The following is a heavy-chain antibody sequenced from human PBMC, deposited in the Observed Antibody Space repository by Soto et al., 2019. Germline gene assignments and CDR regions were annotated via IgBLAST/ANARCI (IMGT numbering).Heavy chain of an antibody. CDR1: GYTFTNYD. CDR2: MNPSSGQT. V-gene: IGHV1-8*01. CDR3: ARNKWATGVFDH. D-gene: IGHD1-26*01. J-gene: IGHJ4*01. Sequence: QVQLVQSGAEVKKPGASVRVSCKASGYTFTNYDINWMRQAGGQGLEWLGWMNPSSGQTGYAQKFQGRVTMTRDTSTSTAYVDLSGLTYEDSAVYYCARNKWATGVFDHWGHGTLVTVSS.